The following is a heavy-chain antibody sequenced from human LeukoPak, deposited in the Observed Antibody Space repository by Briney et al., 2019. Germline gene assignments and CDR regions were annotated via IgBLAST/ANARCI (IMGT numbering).Heavy chain of an antibody. Sequence: GGSLRLSCAASGFTFSSYSMNWVRQAPGKGLEWVSYISSFSGTIYYADSVKGRFTISRDNSKNTLYLQMNSLRAEDTAIYYCAKDLGGAMIVVVGGQGTLVTVSS. CDR1: GFTFSSYS. CDR2: ISSFSGTI. V-gene: IGHV3-48*01. J-gene: IGHJ4*02. CDR3: AKDLGGAMIVVV. D-gene: IGHD3-22*01.